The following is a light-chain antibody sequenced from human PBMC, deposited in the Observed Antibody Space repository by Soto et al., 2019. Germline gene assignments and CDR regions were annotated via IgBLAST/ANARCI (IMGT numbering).Light chain of an antibody. V-gene: IGLV2-23*01. Sequence: QSVLTQPASVSGSPGQSITISCTGTSSDVGSYNLVSWYQQHPGKAPKLMIYEGSKRPSGVSNRFSGSKSGNTASLTISGLQAEDEVDYYCCSYAGSSTSVVFGGGTNLTVL. CDR2: EGS. CDR3: CSYAGSSTSVV. J-gene: IGLJ2*01. CDR1: SSDVGSYNL.